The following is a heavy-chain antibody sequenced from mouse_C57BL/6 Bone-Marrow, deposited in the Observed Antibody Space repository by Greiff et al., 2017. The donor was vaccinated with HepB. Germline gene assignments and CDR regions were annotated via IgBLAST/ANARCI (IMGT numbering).Heavy chain of an antibody. CDR1: GFTFSDYY. D-gene: IGHD1-1*01. CDR3: ARHEVTTVVADWYFDV. Sequence: EVKVEESGGGLVQPGGSLKLSCAASGFTFSDYYMYWVRQTPEKRLEWVAYISNGGGSTYYPDTVKGRFTISRDNAKNTLYLQMSRLKSEDTAMYYCARHEVTTVVADWYFDVWGTGTTVTVSS. V-gene: IGHV5-12*01. J-gene: IGHJ1*03. CDR2: ISNGGGST.